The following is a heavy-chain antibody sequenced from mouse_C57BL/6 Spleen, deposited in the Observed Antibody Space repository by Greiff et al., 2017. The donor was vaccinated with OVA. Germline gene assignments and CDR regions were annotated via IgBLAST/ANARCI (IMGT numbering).Heavy chain of an antibody. CDR2: INPNNGGT. Sequence: EVQLQQSGPELVKPGASVKISCKASGYTFTDYYMNWVKQSPGKSLEWIGDINPNNGGTSYNQKFKGKATLTVDTSSSTAYMELRSLTSEDAAVYYCAGIPIYSNTGTWFAYWGQGTLVTVSA. CDR1: GYTFTDYY. CDR3: AGIPIYSNTGTWFAY. D-gene: IGHD2-5*01. J-gene: IGHJ3*01. V-gene: IGHV1-26*01.